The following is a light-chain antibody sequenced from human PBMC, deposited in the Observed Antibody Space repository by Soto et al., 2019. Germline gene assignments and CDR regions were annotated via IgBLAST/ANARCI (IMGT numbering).Light chain of an antibody. CDR1: SGHSSYI. V-gene: IGLV4-60*03. CDR3: ETWDSNTRV. CDR2: LEGSGSY. J-gene: IGLJ3*02. Sequence: QPVLTQSSSASASLGSSVKLTCTLSSGHSSYIIAWHQQQPGKAPRYLMKLEGSGSYNKGSGVPDRFSGSSSGADRYLTISNLQPEDEADYYCETWDSNTRVFGGGTKLTVL.